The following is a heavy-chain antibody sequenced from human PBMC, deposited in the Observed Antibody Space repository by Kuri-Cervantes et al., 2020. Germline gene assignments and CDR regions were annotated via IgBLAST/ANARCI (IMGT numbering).Heavy chain of an antibody. CDR1: GGSLSGNY. V-gene: IGHV4-34*01. Sequence: SENLSLTCTVYGGSLSGNYWSWIRQPPGKGPEWIGEINHIGNNKYNPSLKSRVTISVDTSMNQFFLKLNSVTAADTAVYYCARAYTRYCTNGVCSDFDYWGQGTLVTVSS. D-gene: IGHD2-8*01. J-gene: IGHJ4*02. CDR3: ARAYTRYCTNGVCSDFDY. CDR2: INHIGNN.